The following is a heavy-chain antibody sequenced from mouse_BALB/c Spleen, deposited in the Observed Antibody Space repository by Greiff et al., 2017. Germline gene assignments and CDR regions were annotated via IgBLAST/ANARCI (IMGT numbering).Heavy chain of an antibody. Sequence: VQLQQSGAELVRPGASVTLSCKASGYTFTDYEMHWVKQTPVHGLEWIGAIDPETGGTAYNQKFKGKATLTADKSSSTAYMELRSLTSEDSAVYDCTRGTMITTGYAMDYWGQGTSVTVSS. V-gene: IGHV1-15*01. CDR3: TRGTMITTGYAMDY. D-gene: IGHD2-4*01. CDR2: IDPETGGT. CDR1: GYTFTDYE. J-gene: IGHJ4*01.